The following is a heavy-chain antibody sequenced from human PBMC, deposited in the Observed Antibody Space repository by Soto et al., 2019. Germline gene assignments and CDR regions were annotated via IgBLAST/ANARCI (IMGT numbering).Heavy chain of an antibody. CDR1: GFTFSDYY. CDR3: ARDQQYCSSTSCQSYYYYYMDV. Sequence: GESLKISCAASGFTFSDYYMSWIRQAPGKGLEWVSYISSSGSTIYYADSVKGRFTISRDNAKNSLYLQMNSLRAEDTAVYYCARDQQYCSSTSCQSYYYYYMDVWGKGTTVTVSS. V-gene: IGHV3-11*01. D-gene: IGHD2-2*01. J-gene: IGHJ6*03. CDR2: ISSSGSTI.